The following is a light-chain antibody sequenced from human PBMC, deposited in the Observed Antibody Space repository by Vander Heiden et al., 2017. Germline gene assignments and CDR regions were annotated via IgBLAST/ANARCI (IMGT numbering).Light chain of an antibody. Sequence: DIQMTQSPSTLSAFVGDRVTITCRASQSISSRLAWYQQKPGKVPRLLIYKASNLESGVPSRFSGSGSGTEFTLTISSLQPDDFATYYCQQDNTYSRTFGQGTKVEIK. J-gene: IGKJ1*01. CDR2: KAS. V-gene: IGKV1-5*03. CDR3: QQDNTYSRT. CDR1: QSISSR.